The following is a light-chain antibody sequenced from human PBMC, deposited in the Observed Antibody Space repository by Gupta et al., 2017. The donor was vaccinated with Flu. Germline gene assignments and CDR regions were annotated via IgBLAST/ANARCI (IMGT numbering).Light chain of an antibody. CDR2: GKN. CDR1: SLRSYY. CDR3: HSRDTSGSRRV. V-gene: IGLV3-19*01. Sequence: SSELTQDPAVSVALGQTVRITYQGDSLRSYYASWYQQKPGQAPVLVIYGKNIRPSGIPDRFSGSNSGDTTSLTITGAQAEDEADYYCHSRDTSGSRRVFGGGTKLTVL. J-gene: IGLJ2*01.